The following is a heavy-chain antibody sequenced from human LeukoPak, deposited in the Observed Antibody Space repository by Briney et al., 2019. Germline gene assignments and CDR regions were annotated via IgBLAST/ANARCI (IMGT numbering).Heavy chain of an antibody. J-gene: IGHJ4*02. CDR1: GFTFSSYS. Sequence: GGSLRLSCAASGFTFSSYSMNWVRQAPGKGLGWVSSISSSSCYIYYADSVKGRFTISRDNAKNSLYLQMNSLRAEDTAVYYCARDGGSYNFDYWGQGTLVTVSS. V-gene: IGHV3-21*01. CDR3: ARDGGSYNFDY. CDR2: ISSSSCYI. D-gene: IGHD2-15*01.